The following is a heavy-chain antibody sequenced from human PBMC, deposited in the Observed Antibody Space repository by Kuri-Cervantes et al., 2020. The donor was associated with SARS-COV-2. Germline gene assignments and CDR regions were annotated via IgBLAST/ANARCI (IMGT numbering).Heavy chain of an antibody. CDR3: ARGPMVQGVLNWFDP. CDR1: GGTFSSYA. D-gene: IGHD3-10*01. CDR2: IIPILGIA. Sequence: SVKVSCKASGGTFSSYAISWVRQAPGQGLEWMGGIIPILGIANYAQKFQGRVTITADKSTSTAYMELSSLRSEDTAVYYCARGPMVQGVLNWFDPWGQGTLVTVSS. J-gene: IGHJ5*02. V-gene: IGHV1-69*10.